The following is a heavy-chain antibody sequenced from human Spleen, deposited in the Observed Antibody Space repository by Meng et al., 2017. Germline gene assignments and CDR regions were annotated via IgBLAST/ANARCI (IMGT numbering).Heavy chain of an antibody. CDR1: GFIVSSNY. Sequence: GESLKISCAASGFIVSSNYMSWVRQAPGKGLEWVSAISGSGGSTYYADSVKGRFTISRDNSKNTLYLQMNSLRAEDTAVYYCANYYDSSNYWGQGTLVTVSS. CDR3: ANYYDSSNY. CDR2: ISGSGGST. V-gene: IGHV3-23*01. D-gene: IGHD3-22*01. J-gene: IGHJ4*02.